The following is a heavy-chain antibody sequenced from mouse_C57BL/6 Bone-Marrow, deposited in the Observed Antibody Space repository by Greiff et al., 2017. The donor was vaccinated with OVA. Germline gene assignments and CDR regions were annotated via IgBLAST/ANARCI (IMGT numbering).Heavy chain of an antibody. D-gene: IGHD2-3*01. V-gene: IGHV5-17*01. Sequence: EVKVVESGGGLVKPGGSLKLSCAASGFTFSAYGMHWVRQAPEKGLEWVAYISSGSSTIYYADTVKGRFTLSRDNAKNTLFLQMTSLRSEDTAMYYCARPLYDDYPFAYWGQGTLVTVSA. J-gene: IGHJ3*01. CDR2: ISSGSSTI. CDR1: GFTFSAYG. CDR3: ARPLYDDYPFAY.